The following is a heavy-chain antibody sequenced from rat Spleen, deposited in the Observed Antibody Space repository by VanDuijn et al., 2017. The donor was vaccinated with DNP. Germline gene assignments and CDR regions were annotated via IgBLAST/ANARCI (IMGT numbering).Heavy chain of an antibody. CDR3: TRVGY. CDR1: GFTFSSFS. V-gene: IGHV5-46*01. Sequence: EVQLVESGGGLVQPGRSMKLSCAASGFTFSSFSMAWVRQAPTKGLEWVATISTSGGSTYYRDSVKGRFTISRDNAKSTLYLQMNSLRSEDTATYYCTRVGYWGQGVMVTVSS. J-gene: IGHJ2*01. D-gene: IGHD4-6*01. CDR2: ISTSGGST.